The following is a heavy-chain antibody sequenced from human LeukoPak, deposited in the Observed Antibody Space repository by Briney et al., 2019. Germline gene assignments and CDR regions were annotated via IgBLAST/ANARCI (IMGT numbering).Heavy chain of an antibody. CDR3: ARGRGGYSSSWLDY. Sequence: GGSLRLSCAASGFTFSSYWMSWVRQAPGKGLEWVANIKKDGSEKYYVDSVKGRFTISRDNAKNSLYLQMNSLRDEDTAVYYCARGRGGYSSSWLDYWGQGTLVTVSS. D-gene: IGHD6-13*01. CDR2: IKKDGSEK. CDR1: GFTFSSYW. V-gene: IGHV3-7*01. J-gene: IGHJ4*02.